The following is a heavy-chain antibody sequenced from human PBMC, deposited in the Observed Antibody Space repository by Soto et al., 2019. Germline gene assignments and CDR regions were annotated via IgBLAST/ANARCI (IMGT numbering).Heavy chain of an antibody. D-gene: IGHD1-26*01. J-gene: IGHJ4*02. CDR1: GFSLPTDTVG. V-gene: IGHV2-5*02. Sequence: QITLKESGPTLVKPTHTLTLTCTFSGFSLPTDTVGVGWIRQPPGKALEWLAVIYWDDTKTYRPSLKSRLTITKDTSKNQVALTMTDMDPVDTATYYCAHAYGGRSLYWGQGTLVTVSS. CDR3: AHAYGGRSLY. CDR2: IYWDDTK.